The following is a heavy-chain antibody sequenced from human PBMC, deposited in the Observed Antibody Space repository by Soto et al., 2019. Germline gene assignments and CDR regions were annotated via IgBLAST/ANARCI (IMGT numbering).Heavy chain of an antibody. Sequence: SETLSLTCAVYGGSFSGYYWSWIRQPPGKGLEWTGEINHSGSTNYNPSLKSRVTISVDTSKNQFSLKLSSVTAADTAVYYCARTYYDFWSGYYSSAYNDYWGQGTLVTVSS. V-gene: IGHV4-34*01. J-gene: IGHJ4*02. CDR3: ARTYYDFWSGYYSSAYNDY. CDR2: INHSGST. D-gene: IGHD3-3*01. CDR1: GGSFSGYY.